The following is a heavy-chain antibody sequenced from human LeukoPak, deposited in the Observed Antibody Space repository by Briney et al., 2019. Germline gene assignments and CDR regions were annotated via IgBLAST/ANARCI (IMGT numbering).Heavy chain of an antibody. CDR1: ELTFSSYA. Sequence: GGSLRLSCAASELTFSSYAMHWVRQAPGKGLEWVAVISYDGSNKYYADSVKGRFTISRDNSKNTLYLQMTSLRAEDTAVYYCARAGGGSYYVNPDYWGQGTLVTVSS. CDR3: ARAGGGSYYVNPDY. V-gene: IGHV3-30-3*01. D-gene: IGHD1-26*01. J-gene: IGHJ4*02. CDR2: ISYDGSNK.